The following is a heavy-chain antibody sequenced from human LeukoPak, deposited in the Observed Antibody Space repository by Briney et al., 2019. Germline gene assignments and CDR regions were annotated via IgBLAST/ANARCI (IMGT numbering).Heavy chain of an antibody. CDR2: IIPIFGTA. Sequence: ASVKLSCKASGGTFSSYAISWVRQAPGQGLEWMGGIIPIFGTANYAQKFQGRVTITADKSTSTAYMELSSLRSEDTAVYYCARSTTGIVVHSLDYYYYYMDVWGKGTTVTVSS. CDR1: GGTFSSYA. J-gene: IGHJ6*03. V-gene: IGHV1-69*06. D-gene: IGHD3-22*01. CDR3: ARSTTGIVVHSLDYYYYYMDV.